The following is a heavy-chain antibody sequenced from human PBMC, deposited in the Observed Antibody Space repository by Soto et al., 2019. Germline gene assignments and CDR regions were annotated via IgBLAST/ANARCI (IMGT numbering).Heavy chain of an antibody. CDR3: ARGYSRSSAAFDY. D-gene: IGHD6-13*01. CDR2: ISYDATNK. J-gene: IGHJ4*02. V-gene: IGHV3-30-3*01. CDR1: GFTFSSYA. Sequence: QVQLVESGGGVVQPGRSLRLSCAASGFTFSSYAIHWVRQAPGKGLEWVAIISYDATNKYYADSVKGRFTVSRDNSKDTLYLQMSSLRPADTAVYFCARGYSRSSAAFDYWGQGTLVSVSS.